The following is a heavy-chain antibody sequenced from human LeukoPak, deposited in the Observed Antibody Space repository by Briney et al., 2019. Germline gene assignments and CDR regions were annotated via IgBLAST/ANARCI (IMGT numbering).Heavy chain of an antibody. Sequence: GGSLRLSCAASGFTFSSYAMSWVRQAPGKGLEWVSAISGSDGSTYYADSVKGRFTISRDNSKNTLYLQMNSLRAEDTAVYYCAKDYSSGWYYFQHWGQGTLVTVSS. CDR2: ISGSDGST. D-gene: IGHD6-19*01. V-gene: IGHV3-23*01. J-gene: IGHJ1*01. CDR3: AKDYSSGWYYFQH. CDR1: GFTFSSYA.